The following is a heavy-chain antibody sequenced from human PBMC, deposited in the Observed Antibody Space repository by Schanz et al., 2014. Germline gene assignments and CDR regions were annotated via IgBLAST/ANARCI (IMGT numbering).Heavy chain of an antibody. D-gene: IGHD4-4*01. CDR3: VKDTNGGGSGNYHAFDV. Sequence: EMQLVESGGCLVQPGRSLRLSCAASGFTFEDYAMHWVRQVPGKGLEWVAGLSWNRRSVGYADSVKGRFTISRDNANNALDLQMKSLRPEDTALYYCVKDTNGGGSGNYHAFDVWGQGTRVTVSS. CDR2: LSWNRRSV. CDR1: GFTFEDYA. J-gene: IGHJ3*01. V-gene: IGHV3-9*01.